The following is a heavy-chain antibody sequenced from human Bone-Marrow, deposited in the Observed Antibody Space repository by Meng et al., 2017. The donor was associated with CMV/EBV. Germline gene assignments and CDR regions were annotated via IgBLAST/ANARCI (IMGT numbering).Heavy chain of an antibody. J-gene: IGHJ3*02. D-gene: IGHD3-16*01. CDR1: GGSISSYY. CDR3: ARDGGWGKGAFDI. V-gene: IGHV4-59*01. Sequence: GSLRLSCTVSGGSISSYYWSWIRQPPGKGLEWIGYIYYSGSTNYNPSLKSRVTISVDTTKNPFSLKLSAVTAADTAVYYCARDGGWGKGAFDIWGQGTMVTVSS. CDR2: IYYSGST.